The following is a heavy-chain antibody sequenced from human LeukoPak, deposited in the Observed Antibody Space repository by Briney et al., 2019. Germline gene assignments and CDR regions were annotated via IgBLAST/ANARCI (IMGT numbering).Heavy chain of an antibody. CDR3: ASSSTAMVTPFDY. CDR1: GGSISSSSHY. J-gene: IGHJ4*02. D-gene: IGHD5-18*01. CDR2: IYYSGST. Sequence: PSETLSLTCTVSGGSISSSSHYWGCIRQPPGKGLEWIGSIYYSGSTYYNPSLKSRVTISVDTSKNQFSLKLSSVTAADTAVYYCASSSTAMVTPFDYWGQGTLVTVSS. V-gene: IGHV4-39*01.